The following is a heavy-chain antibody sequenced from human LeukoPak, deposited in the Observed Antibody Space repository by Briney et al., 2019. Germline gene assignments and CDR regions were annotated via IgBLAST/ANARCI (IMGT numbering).Heavy chain of an antibody. CDR2: ISGYSGDT. Sequence: GASVKVSCKASGYTFTNYGISWVRQVPGQGLEWVGWISGYSGDTNYAQSLQGRVTLTTDASTSTAYMEMRSLRSDDTAVYFCARGGLAARLYYYYYMDVWGKGTTVTVSS. CDR1: GYTFTNYG. CDR3: ARGGLAARLYYYYYMDV. V-gene: IGHV1-18*01. D-gene: IGHD6-6*01. J-gene: IGHJ6*03.